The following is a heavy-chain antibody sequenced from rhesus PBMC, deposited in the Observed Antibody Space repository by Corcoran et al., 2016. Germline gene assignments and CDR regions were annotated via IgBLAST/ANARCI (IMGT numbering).Heavy chain of an antibody. J-gene: IGHJ3*01. V-gene: IGHV4-160*01. CDR2: LDGRVGDT. CDR3: AEMVSSWTNPAFDF. D-gene: IGHD4-17*01. Sequence: QVQRQESGPGLVKPSETLSLTCAVSGGSITTYYWSWIRQSPGKGLEWLGRLDGRVGDTPARPSLKRRVTLSSDPTKNQLSLTLTSVPAAETAVYFFAEMVSSWTNPAFDFWGQGLRVTVSS. CDR1: GGSITTYY.